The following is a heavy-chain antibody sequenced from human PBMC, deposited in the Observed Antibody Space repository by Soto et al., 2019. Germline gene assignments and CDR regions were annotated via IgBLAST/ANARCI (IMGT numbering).Heavy chain of an antibody. J-gene: IGHJ4*02. D-gene: IGHD5-12*01. Sequence: PSQILSLTCVISGDSVSSNSAAWNWIRQSPSRGLEWLGRTYYRSKWYNDYAVSVKSRITINPDTSKNQFSLQLNSVTPEDTAVYYCARASRDGYNWGINFDYWGQGTLVTVSS. CDR1: GDSVSSNSAA. CDR2: TYYRSKWYN. V-gene: IGHV6-1*01. CDR3: ARASRDGYNWGINFDY.